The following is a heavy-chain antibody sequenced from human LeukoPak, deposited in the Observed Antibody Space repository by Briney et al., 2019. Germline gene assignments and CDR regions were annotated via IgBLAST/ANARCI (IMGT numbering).Heavy chain of an antibody. CDR1: GYAFTSYY. CDR2: INPSGGST. CDR3: ARERILRYDAFDI. J-gene: IGHJ3*02. D-gene: IGHD2-15*01. V-gene: IGHV1-46*01. Sequence: GASVKVSCKASGYAFTSYYMHWVRQAPGQGLEWMGIINPSGGSTSYAQKFQGRVTMTRDMSTSTVYMELSSLRSEDTAVYYCARERILRYDAFDIWGQGTMVTVSS.